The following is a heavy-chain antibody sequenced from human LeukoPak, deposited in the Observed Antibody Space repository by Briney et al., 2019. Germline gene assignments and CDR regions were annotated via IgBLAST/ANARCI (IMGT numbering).Heavy chain of an antibody. CDR1: GFTFSSYW. CDR2: INHNGNVN. D-gene: IGHD5-12*01. CDR3: ARTSGYTYFDY. J-gene: IGHJ4*02. Sequence: PGGSLRLSCAASGFTFSSYWMNWARQAPGKGLEWVASINHNGNVNYYVDSVKGRFTISRDNAKNSLYLQMSNLRAEDTAVYFCARTSGYTYFDYWGQGTLVTVSS. V-gene: IGHV3-7*03.